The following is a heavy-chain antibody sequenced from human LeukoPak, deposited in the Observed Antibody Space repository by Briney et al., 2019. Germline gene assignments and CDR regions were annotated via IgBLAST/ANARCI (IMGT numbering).Heavy chain of an antibody. V-gene: IGHV3-21*01. CDR1: GFTFSSYS. CDR2: ITSSSSHI. J-gene: IGHJ4*02. Sequence: GGSLRLSCAASGFTFSSYSMNWDRQAPGKGLEWVSSITSSSSHIYYADSVKGRFTISRDNAKNSLYLQMNSLRAEDTAVYYCARVRLVTDYWGQGTLVTVSS. D-gene: IGHD3-9*01. CDR3: ARVRLVTDY.